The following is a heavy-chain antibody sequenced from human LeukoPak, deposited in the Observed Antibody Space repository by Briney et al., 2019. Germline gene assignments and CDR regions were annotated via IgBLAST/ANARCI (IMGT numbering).Heavy chain of an antibody. CDR1: GGSINNYY. CDR3: ARDARGSSYMDV. V-gene: IGHV4-59*01. CDR2: IYSSGST. Sequence: SETLSLTCTVSGGSINNYYWSWIRQPPGKGLEWIGSIYSSGSTNYNPSLKSRVTISVDTSKNQFSLKVSSVTAADTAVYYCARDARGSSYMDVWGQGTTVTVSS. J-gene: IGHJ6*02. D-gene: IGHD3-10*01.